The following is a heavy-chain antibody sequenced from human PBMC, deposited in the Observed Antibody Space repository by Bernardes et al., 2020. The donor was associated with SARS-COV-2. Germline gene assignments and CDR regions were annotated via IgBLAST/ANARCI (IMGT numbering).Heavy chain of an antibody. CDR3: AKDGTPSGSYGDAFDI. CDR1: GFTFDDYA. V-gene: IGHV3-9*01. J-gene: IGHJ3*02. CDR2: ISWNSGSI. D-gene: IGHD1-26*01. Sequence: GGSLRLSCAASGFTFDDYAMHWVRQAPGKGLEWVSGISWNSGSIGYADSVKGRFTISRDNAKNSLYLQMNSLRAEDTALYYCAKDGTPSGSYGDAFDIWGQGTMVTVSS.